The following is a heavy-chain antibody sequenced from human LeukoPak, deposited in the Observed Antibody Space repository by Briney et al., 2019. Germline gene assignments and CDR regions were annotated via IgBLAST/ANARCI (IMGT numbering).Heavy chain of an antibody. D-gene: IGHD3-3*01. CDR2: IYYSGST. V-gene: IGHV4-31*03. CDR3: ARSGQPSSGYPSNNWFDP. J-gene: IGHJ5*02. CDR1: GGSISSGGYY. Sequence: TSETLSLTCTVSGGSISSGGYYWSWIRQHPGKGLEWIGYIYYSGSTYYNPSLKSRVTISVDTSKNQFSLKLSSVTAADTAVYYCARSGQPSSGYPSNNWFDPWGQGTLVTVSS.